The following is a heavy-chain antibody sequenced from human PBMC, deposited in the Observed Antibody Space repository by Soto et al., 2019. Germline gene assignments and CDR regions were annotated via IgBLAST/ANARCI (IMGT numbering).Heavy chain of an antibody. J-gene: IGHJ4*02. CDR3: SRGRGAAAAGDY. Sequence: QVQLQQWGAGLLKPSETLSLTCAVYGGSFSGYYWSWIRQPPGKGLEWIGEINHSGSTNYNPSLKSRRTLSVATTMNQFSLKLSSVTAADTAVYYCSRGRGAAAAGDYWGQGTLVTVSS. CDR2: INHSGST. V-gene: IGHV4-34*01. CDR1: GGSFSGYY. D-gene: IGHD6-13*01.